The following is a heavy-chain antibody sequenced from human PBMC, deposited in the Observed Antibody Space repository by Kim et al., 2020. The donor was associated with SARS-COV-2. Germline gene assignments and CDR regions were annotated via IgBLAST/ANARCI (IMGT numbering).Heavy chain of an antibody. Sequence: SETLSLTCTVSGGSISSSSYYWGWIRQPPGKGLEWIGSIYYSGSTYYNPSLKSRVTISVDTSKNQFSLKLSSVTAADTAVYYCARMTTVTKFDYLGQGTL. J-gene: IGHJ4*02. CDR3: ARMTTVTKFDY. CDR1: GGSISSSSYY. V-gene: IGHV4-39*01. D-gene: IGHD4-4*01. CDR2: IYYSGST.